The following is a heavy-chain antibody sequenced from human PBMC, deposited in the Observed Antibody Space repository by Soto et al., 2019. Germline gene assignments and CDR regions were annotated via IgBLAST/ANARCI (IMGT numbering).Heavy chain of an antibody. J-gene: IGHJ4*02. CDR1: GFTFSSYW. Sequence: GGSLRLSCAASGFTFSSYWTHWVRQAPGKGLVWVSRINSDGSSTSYADSVKGRFTISRDNAKNTLYLQMNSLRAEDTAVYYCARDSSYDFWSGYPNDYRGQGTLVTVSS. CDR3: ARDSSYDFWSGYPNDY. CDR2: INSDGSST. V-gene: IGHV3-74*01. D-gene: IGHD3-3*01.